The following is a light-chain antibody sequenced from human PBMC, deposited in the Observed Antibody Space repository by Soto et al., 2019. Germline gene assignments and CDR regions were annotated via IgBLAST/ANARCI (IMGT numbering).Light chain of an antibody. CDR2: GNS. V-gene: IGLV1-40*01. Sequence: QSALTQPPSVSGAPGQRVTISCTGSSSNIGAGYDVHWYQQLPGTAPKLLIYGNSNRPSGVPDRFSGSKSGTSASLAITGLQAEDVADYYCQSYDSSLSGWVFGGGTKLTVL. J-gene: IGLJ3*02. CDR3: QSYDSSLSGWV. CDR1: SSNIGAGYD.